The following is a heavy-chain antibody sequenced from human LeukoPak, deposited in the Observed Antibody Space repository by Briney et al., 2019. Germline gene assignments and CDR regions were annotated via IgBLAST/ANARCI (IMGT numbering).Heavy chain of an antibody. CDR1: GFTFSSYS. V-gene: IGHV3-21*01. CDR3: ARDREDYGGNSGLDY. CDR2: ISSSSSYI. D-gene: IGHD4-23*01. Sequence: GGSLRLSCAASGFTFSSYSMNWVRQAPGKGLEWVSSISSSSSYIYYADSVKGRFTISRDSAKNSLYLQMNSLRAEDTAVYYCARDREDYGGNSGLDYWGQGTLVTVSS. J-gene: IGHJ4*02.